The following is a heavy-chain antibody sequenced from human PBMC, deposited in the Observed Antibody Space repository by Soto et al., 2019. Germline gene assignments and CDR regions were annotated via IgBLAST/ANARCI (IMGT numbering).Heavy chain of an antibody. CDR1: GYTFTSYG. CDR3: ARALAAGLYYDYYYMAV. D-gene: IGHD6-13*01. J-gene: IGHJ6*03. Sequence: QVQLVQSGAEVKKPGASVKVSCKASGYTFTSYGISWVRQAPGQGLEWMGWISAYNGNTNYAQKLQGRVTMTTDTSTSPAYMELRSLRSDDTAVYYCARALAAGLYYDYYYMAVWGKGTTVTVSS. V-gene: IGHV1-18*01. CDR2: ISAYNGNT.